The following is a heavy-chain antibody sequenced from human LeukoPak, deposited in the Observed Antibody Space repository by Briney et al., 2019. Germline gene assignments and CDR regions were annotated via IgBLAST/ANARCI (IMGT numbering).Heavy chain of an antibody. CDR3: AKDSVSRGDYGDYYGMDV. V-gene: IGHV3-30*18. CDR1: GFTFSSYG. D-gene: IGHD4-17*01. CDR2: ISYDGSNK. Sequence: GGSLRLSCAASGFTFSSYGMHWVRQAPGKGLEWVAVISYDGSNKYYADSVKGRFTISRDNSKNTLYLQMNSLRAEDTAVYYCAKDSVSRGDYGDYYGMDVWGQGTTVTVSS. J-gene: IGHJ6*02.